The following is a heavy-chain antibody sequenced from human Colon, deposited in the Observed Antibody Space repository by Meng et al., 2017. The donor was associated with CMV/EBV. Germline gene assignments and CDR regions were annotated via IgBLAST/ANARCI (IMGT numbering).Heavy chain of an antibody. Sequence: QLQLQESGHGLVKPSETLSLTCTVSGGSISSSTYYWGWIRQTPGKGLEWIGNIYYSGYTYYNPSLKSRLTISVDTSKNQFSLKLTSVTAADTAVYYCATDYGDYYFDRWGQGTLVTVSS. CDR2: IYYSGYT. CDR3: ATDYGDYYFDR. J-gene: IGHJ4*02. V-gene: IGHV4-39*07. CDR1: GGSISSSTYY. D-gene: IGHD4-17*01.